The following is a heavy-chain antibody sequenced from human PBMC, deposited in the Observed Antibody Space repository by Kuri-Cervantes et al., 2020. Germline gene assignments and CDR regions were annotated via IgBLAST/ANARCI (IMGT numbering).Heavy chain of an antibody. CDR3: AKDQSGY. CDR2: IRVSGETT. V-gene: IGHV3-23*01. J-gene: IGHJ4*02. CDR1: GFTFSGYA. Sequence: GESLKISCAASGFTFSGYAMTWVRQAPGKGLEWVSGIRVSGETTYYVDSVKGRFIMSRDNSENSVYLQMNSLRAEDAAVYYCAKDQSGYWGQGTLVTVSS.